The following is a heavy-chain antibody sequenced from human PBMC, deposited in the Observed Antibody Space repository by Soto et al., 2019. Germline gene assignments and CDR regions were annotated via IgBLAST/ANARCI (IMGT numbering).Heavy chain of an antibody. V-gene: IGHV3-13*01. Sequence: GSLRLSCAASGFIFSSYDIQWVRQGIGKGPEWVAAIGAAGDTYYSDSVKGRFTISRENAKNSVYLQMNSLRAGDTAVYYCARKLPTYGMDVWGQGTTVTVSS. D-gene: IGHD2-21*01. CDR2: IGAAGDT. J-gene: IGHJ6*02. CDR3: ARKLPTYGMDV. CDR1: GFIFSSYD.